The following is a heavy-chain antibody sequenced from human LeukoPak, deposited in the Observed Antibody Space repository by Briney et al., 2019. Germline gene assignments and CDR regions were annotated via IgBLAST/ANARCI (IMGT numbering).Heavy chain of an antibody. V-gene: IGHV3-15*01. CDR1: GVTLSAAW. J-gene: IGHJ4*02. CDR2: IKTKAEGGPT. CDR3: ATDTVTTNDYGLDY. Sequence: KAGGSLRLSCAASGVTLSAAWMNWVRQAPGKGLEWVGRIKTKAEGGPTDYAAPVKGRFTVSRDDSKNILYLQMDSLKAEDTAVYYCATDTVTTNDYGLDYWGQGAQVTVSS. D-gene: IGHD5-12*01.